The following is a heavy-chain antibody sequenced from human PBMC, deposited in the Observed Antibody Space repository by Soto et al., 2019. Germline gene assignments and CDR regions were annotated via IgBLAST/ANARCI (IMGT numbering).Heavy chain of an antibody. Sequence: LSLTCTVSGGSISSGGYYWSWIRQHPGKGLEWIGYIYYSGSTYYNPSLKSRVTISVDTSKNQFSLKLSSVTAADTAVYYCARGPLYYYDSSGPQGVLDYWGQGTLVTVSS. CDR3: ARGPLYYYDSSGPQGVLDY. CDR2: IYYSGST. V-gene: IGHV4-31*03. CDR1: GGSISSGGYY. J-gene: IGHJ4*02. D-gene: IGHD3-22*01.